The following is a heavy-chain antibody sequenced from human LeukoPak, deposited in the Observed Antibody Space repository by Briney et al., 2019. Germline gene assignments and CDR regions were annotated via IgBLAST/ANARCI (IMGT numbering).Heavy chain of an antibody. J-gene: IGHJ4*02. V-gene: IGHV3-48*01. CDR3: ARTKDIVIIPAAMAFDY. Sequence: GGSLRLSCAASGFTFSSYSMNWVRQAPGKGLEWVSYISSSSSTIYYADSVKGRFTISRDNAKKSLYLQMNSLRAEDTAVYYCARTKDIVIIPAAMAFDYWGQGTLVTVSS. D-gene: IGHD2-2*01. CDR2: ISSSSSTI. CDR1: GFTFSSYS.